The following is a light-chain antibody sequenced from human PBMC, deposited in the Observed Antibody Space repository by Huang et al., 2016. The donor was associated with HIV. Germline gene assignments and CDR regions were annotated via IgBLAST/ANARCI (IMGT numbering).Light chain of an antibody. CDR2: GSS. CDR1: QFVSSN. CDR3: QQYNNWPLT. J-gene: IGKJ4*01. V-gene: IGKV3D-15*01. Sequence: EVVLTQSPVTLSVSPGETATRSCRASQFVSSNIAWYQQKPGQAPRLLMFGSSTRATGIPVRFSGSGSGTELTLTISNLQSEDFAVYYCQQYNNWPLTFGGGTKVEIK.